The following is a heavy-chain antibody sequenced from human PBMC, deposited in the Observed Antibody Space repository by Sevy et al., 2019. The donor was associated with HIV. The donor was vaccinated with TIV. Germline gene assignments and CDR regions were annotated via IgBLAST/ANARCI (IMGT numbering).Heavy chain of an antibody. J-gene: IGHJ4*02. CDR2: ISSSGSTI. V-gene: IGHV3-48*03. CDR1: GFTFSSYE. Sequence: GGSLRLSCAASGFTFSSYEMTWVRQAPGKGLEWVSYISSSGSTIYYADSVKGRFTISRDNAKNSLYLKMNSLRAEDTAVYYCARAGVVVSQNFDYWGQGTLVTVSS. CDR3: ARAGVVVSQNFDY. D-gene: IGHD2-2*01.